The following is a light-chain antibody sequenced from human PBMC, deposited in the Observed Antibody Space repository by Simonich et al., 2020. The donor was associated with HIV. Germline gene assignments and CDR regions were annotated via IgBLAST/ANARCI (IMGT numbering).Light chain of an antibody. CDR2: DES. J-gene: IGKJ5*01. V-gene: IGKV1-33*01. Sequence: DIQMTQSPSSLSASIGDRVTIPCRASQSISNFLNWYQQKPVKDPKLLIYDESNLETGVPSRFSGSGSGTDFTLTISSLQPDDFATYYCQHYNSYSRGTFGQGTRLEIK. CDR3: QHYNSYSRGT. CDR1: QSISNF.